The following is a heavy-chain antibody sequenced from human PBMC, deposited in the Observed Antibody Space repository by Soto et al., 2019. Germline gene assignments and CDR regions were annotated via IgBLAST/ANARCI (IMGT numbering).Heavy chain of an antibody. V-gene: IGHV4-34*01. CDR3: ARGRSGGY. CDR1: GGSFSGYY. Sequence: QVQLQQWGAGLLKPSETLSLTCSVYGGSFSGYYWSWIRQPPGKGLEWIGEINHSGSTNYNPSLKSRVTTSVDTSKNQFSLKLSSVTAADTAVYYCARGRSGGYWGQGTLVTVSS. J-gene: IGHJ4*02. CDR2: INHSGST. D-gene: IGHD3-10*01.